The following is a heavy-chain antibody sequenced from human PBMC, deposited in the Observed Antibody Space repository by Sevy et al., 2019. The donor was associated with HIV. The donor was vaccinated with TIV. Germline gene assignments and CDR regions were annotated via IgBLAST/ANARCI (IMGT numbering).Heavy chain of an antibody. J-gene: IGHJ4*02. CDR3: ATSRSEHFDSSGYYIY. CDR2: IFPDHSDT. D-gene: IGHD3-22*01. CDR1: GYSFTSHW. V-gene: IGHV5-51*01. Sequence: GKSLKISCQGSGYSFTSHWIGWMRHMPGKGLEWMGIIFPDHSDTRYSPSFQGQVTFSADKSINTAYLQWSSLKASATTMYYCATSRSEHFDSSGYYIYWGQGTPVTVSS.